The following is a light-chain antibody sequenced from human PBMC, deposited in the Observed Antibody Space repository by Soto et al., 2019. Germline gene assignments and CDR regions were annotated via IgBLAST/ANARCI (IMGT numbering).Light chain of an antibody. Sequence: QSVLTQPPSASGTPGQRVTISCSGSSSNIGSNYVYWYQQLPGTAPKLLIYRNNQRPSGVPDRFSGSKSGTSASLAISGLRSEDEDDYYCAAWDDSLSSWVFGGGTKVTVL. CDR2: RNN. V-gene: IGLV1-47*01. CDR1: SSNIGSNY. CDR3: AAWDDSLSSWV. J-gene: IGLJ3*02.